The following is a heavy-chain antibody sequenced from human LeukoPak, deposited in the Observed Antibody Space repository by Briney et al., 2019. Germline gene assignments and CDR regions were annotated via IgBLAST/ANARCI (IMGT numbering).Heavy chain of an antibody. Sequence: SETLSLTCTVSGGSISSYYWSWIRQPPGKGLEWIGYIYYSGSTNYNPSLKSRVTISVDTSKNQFSLKLSSVTAADTAVYYCARDLWGTIGGYWGQGTLVTVSS. J-gene: IGHJ4*02. CDR1: GGSISSYY. CDR3: ARDLWGTIGGY. CDR2: IYYSGST. D-gene: IGHD3-16*01. V-gene: IGHV4-59*12.